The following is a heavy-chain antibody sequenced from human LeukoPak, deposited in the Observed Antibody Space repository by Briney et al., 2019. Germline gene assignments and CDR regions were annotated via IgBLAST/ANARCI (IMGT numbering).Heavy chain of an antibody. J-gene: IGHJ4*02. CDR2: MYFTGTT. V-gene: IGHV4-39*02. Sequence: SETLSLTCTVSGGSITTSGDYWNWIRQPPGKGLEWIGNMYFTGTTYYNPSLKSRVTISIDTSKNQFFLKLTSVTAADTAVYYCAREGGPYRPLDYSGQGTLVTVSS. CDR1: GGSITTSGDY. CDR3: AREGGPYRPLDY.